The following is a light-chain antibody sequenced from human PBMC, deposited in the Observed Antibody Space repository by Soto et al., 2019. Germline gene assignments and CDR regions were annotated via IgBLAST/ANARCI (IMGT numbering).Light chain of an antibody. J-gene: IGKJ4*01. CDR2: AAS. V-gene: IGKV1-39*01. CDR1: QGISTF. Sequence: IQLAQSSSSLCPPVGASVTITCRASQGISTFLNWYQQKPGKAPRLLIYAASRLQSGVPARFSGSGAETDFTLTITSLQPEDFGIYYCQQSYATVRTFGGGTKVDIK. CDR3: QQSYATVRT.